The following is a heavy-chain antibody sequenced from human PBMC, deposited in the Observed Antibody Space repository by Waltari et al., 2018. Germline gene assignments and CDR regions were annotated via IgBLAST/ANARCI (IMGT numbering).Heavy chain of an antibody. V-gene: IGHV4-59*01. Sequence: QVQLQESGPGLVKPSETLSLTCTVSGGSISSYYWSWIRQPPGKGLGWVWVIYYSGSNNYHPSLRSRVTISVDTSKNQFPLKLSSVTAADTAVYYCAGYSSSGLFDYWGQGTLVTVSS. CDR3: AGYSSSGLFDY. CDR2: IYYSGSN. J-gene: IGHJ4*02. D-gene: IGHD6-6*01. CDR1: GGSISSYY.